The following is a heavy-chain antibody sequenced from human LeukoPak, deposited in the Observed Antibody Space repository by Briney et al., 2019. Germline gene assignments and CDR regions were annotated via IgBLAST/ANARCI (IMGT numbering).Heavy chain of an antibody. V-gene: IGHV3-11*04. CDR1: GFTFSDYY. D-gene: IGHD3-10*01. Sequence: PGGSLRLSCAASGFTFSDYYMSLIRQAPGKGLEWVSYISNSGSTIYYADSVKGRFTISRDNAENSLYLQMNSLRAEDTAVYYCARDQSYYGSGSPMNVWGKGTTVTVSS. CDR2: ISNSGSTI. CDR3: ARDQSYYGSGSPMNV. J-gene: IGHJ6*03.